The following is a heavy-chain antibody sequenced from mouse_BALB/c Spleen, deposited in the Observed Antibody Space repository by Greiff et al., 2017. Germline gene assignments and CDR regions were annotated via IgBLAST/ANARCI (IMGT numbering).Heavy chain of an antibody. V-gene: IGHV1-63*02. D-gene: IGHD4-1*01. Sequence: VKLMESGPELVRPGTSVKISCKASGYTFTNYWLGWVKQRPGHGLEWIGDIYPGGGYTNYNEKFKGKATLTADTSSSTAYMQLSSLTSEDSAVYFCARRDWYYFDYWGQGTTLTVSS. J-gene: IGHJ2*01. CDR2: IYPGGGYT. CDR1: GYTFTNYW. CDR3: ARRDWYYFDY.